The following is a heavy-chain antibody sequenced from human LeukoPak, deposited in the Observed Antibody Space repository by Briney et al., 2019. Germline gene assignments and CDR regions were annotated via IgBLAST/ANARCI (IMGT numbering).Heavy chain of an antibody. J-gene: IGHJ1*01. V-gene: IGHV3-21*01. CDR1: GFTCSSYW. Sequence: PAVSLTRSCAASGFTCSSYWMSRLRQAPGKGLEGVSSISNSSSYIYYADAVKGRFTISRDNAKNSLYLQMNSLRAEDTAVYYCARDLYCSSTSCYGAEYFQHWGQGTLVTVSS. CDR3: ARDLYCSSTSCYGAEYFQH. D-gene: IGHD2-2*01. CDR2: ISNSSSYI.